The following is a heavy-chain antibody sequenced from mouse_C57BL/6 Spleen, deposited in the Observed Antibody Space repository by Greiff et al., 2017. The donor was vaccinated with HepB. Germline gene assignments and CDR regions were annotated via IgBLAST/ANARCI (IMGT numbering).Heavy chain of an antibody. D-gene: IGHD2-2*01. V-gene: IGHV1-50*01. CDR2: IDPSDSYT. Sequence: QVQLQQPGAELVKPGASVKLSCKASGYTFTSYWMQWVKQRPGQGLEWIGEIDPSDSYTNYNQKFKGKATLTVDTSSSTAYMQLSSLTSEDSAVYYCARGRTTMVTGGRYFDVWGTGTTVTVSS. J-gene: IGHJ1*03. CDR1: GYTFTSYW. CDR3: ARGRTTMVTGGRYFDV.